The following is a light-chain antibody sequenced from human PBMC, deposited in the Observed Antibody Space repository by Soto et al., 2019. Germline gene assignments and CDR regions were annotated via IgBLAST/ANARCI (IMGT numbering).Light chain of an antibody. J-gene: IGKJ3*01. V-gene: IGKV1-9*01. CDR1: QGIANF. Sequence: IQLTQSPSSLSASVGDRVTISCRASQGIANFLAWYQQKPWKAPKLLIYGASTLQSGVPSRFSGSGSGTDFTLTISTLQPAEFATDYCQHLNSFPIPFGPGTKVDIK. CDR3: QHLNSFPIP. CDR2: GAS.